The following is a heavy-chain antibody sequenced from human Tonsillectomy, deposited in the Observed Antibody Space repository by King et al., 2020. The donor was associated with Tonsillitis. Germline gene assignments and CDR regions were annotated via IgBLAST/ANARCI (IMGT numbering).Heavy chain of an antibody. CDR1: GFTFSSYS. CDR2: ISSSSSYI. D-gene: IGHD4-17*01. J-gene: IGHJ4*02. V-gene: IGHV3-21*01. CDR3: ARVRGTTVTTTGTYFDY. Sequence: VQLVESGGGLVKPGGSLRISCTASGFTFSSYSMNWVRQAPGKGLEWVSFISSSSSYIYYADSVKGRFTISRDNAKNSLYLQMNSLRAEDTAVYYCARVRGTTVTTTGTYFDYWGQGTLVTVSS.